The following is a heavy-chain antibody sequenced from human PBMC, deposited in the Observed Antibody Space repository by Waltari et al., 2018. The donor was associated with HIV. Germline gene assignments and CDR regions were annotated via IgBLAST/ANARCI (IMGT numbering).Heavy chain of an antibody. J-gene: IGHJ4*02. V-gene: IGHV3-48*03. CDR2: ISSSGSTI. CDR3: ARGGSDYYDSSGFKY. CDR1: GFTFSSYE. D-gene: IGHD3-22*01. Sequence: EVQLVESGGGLVQPGGSLRLSCAASGFTFSSYEMNWVRQATGKGLEWVSYISSSGSTIYYADSVKGRFTISRDNAKNSLYLQMNSLRAEDTAVYYCARGGSDYYDSSGFKYWGQGTLVTVSS.